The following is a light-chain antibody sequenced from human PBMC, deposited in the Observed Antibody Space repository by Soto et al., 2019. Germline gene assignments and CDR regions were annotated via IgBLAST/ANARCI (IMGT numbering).Light chain of an antibody. CDR1: QSVRSNY. V-gene: IGKV3-20*01. CDR2: DVS. CDR3: QQYGSTPLT. Sequence: EIVLTQSPGTLSSSPGERATLSCRASQSVRSNYLAWYQQKPGQPPRFLIYDVSTRAAGIPDRFSGSGSGTDFTLTISRLEPEDFAVYYCQQYGSTPLTFGGGTKVDIK. J-gene: IGKJ4*01.